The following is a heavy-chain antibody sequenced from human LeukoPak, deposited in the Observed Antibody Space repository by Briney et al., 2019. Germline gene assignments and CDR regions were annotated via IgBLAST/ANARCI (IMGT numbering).Heavy chain of an antibody. Sequence: GGSLRLSRAASGFTFSSYAMHWVRQAPGKGLEWVAVISYDGSNKYYADSVKGRFTISRDNSKNTLYLQMNSLRAEDTAVYYCARRFRGAFDIWGQGTMVTVSS. CDR1: GFTFSSYA. D-gene: IGHD3-10*01. J-gene: IGHJ3*02. CDR2: ISYDGSNK. CDR3: ARRFRGAFDI. V-gene: IGHV3-30*04.